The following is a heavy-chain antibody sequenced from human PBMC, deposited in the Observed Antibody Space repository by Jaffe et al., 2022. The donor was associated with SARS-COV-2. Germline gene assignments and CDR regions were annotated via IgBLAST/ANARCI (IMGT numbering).Heavy chain of an antibody. D-gene: IGHD4-17*01. CDR1: GDTFSSYG. J-gene: IGHJ3*02. V-gene: IGHV1-18*01. CDR3: ATDRLAPFDAFDI. CDR2: ISVDNSNT. Sequence: QVQLVQSGAEVKKPGASVKVSCKASGDTFSSYGINWVRQAPGQGLEWMGWISVDNSNTKSAQNVQDRVTMTTDTSTSTAYMELRSLRSDDTAVYYCATDRLAPFDAFDIWGQGTMVTVSS.